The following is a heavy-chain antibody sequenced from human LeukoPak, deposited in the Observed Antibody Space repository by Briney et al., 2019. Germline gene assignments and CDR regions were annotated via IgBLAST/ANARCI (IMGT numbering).Heavy chain of an antibody. J-gene: IGHJ3*02. CDR1: GFTFSSYA. Sequence: PGGSLRLSCAASGFTFSSYAMHWVRQAPGKGLEWVAVISYDGSNKYYADSVKGRFTISRDSSKNTLYLQMNSLRAEDTAVYYCARQPGIAVATDAFDIWGQGTMVTVSS. V-gene: IGHV3-30*04. CDR3: ARQPGIAVATDAFDI. CDR2: ISYDGSNK. D-gene: IGHD6-19*01.